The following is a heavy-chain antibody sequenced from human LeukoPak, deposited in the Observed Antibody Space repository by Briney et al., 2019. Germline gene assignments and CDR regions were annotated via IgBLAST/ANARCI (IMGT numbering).Heavy chain of an antibody. CDR1: GYTFTTKW. CDR3: ARDGAYSAYDFPY. J-gene: IGHJ4*02. CDR2: IYPGDSDT. D-gene: IGHD5-12*01. V-gene: IGHV5-51*01. Sequence: GESLKISCKGSGYTFTTKWIAWVRQMSGKGLEWMGIIYPGDSDTRYSPSFQGQATISVDKSINTAYLQWSSLRASDTAIYYCARDGAYSAYDFPYWGQGTLVTVS.